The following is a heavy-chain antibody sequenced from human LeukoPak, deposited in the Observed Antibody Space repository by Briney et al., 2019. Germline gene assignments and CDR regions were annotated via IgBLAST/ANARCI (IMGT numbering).Heavy chain of an antibody. V-gene: IGHV7-4-1*02. CDR3: AREVLRLDY. CDR1: GYTFNTYS. CDR2: INAHTGNP. J-gene: IGHJ4*02. Sequence: GASVKVSCKASGYTFNTYSINWVRQARGQGPEWVGWINAHTGNPTYAQGFTGRFVFSLDTSVSTAYLQISSLRAEDTAVYYCAREVLRLDYWGQGTLVTVSS.